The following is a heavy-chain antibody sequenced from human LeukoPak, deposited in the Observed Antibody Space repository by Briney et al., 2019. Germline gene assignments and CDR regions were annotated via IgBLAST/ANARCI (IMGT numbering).Heavy chain of an antibody. D-gene: IGHD6-19*01. V-gene: IGHV3-74*01. CDR3: AREGNSGWRDDGFDI. Sequence: GGSLRLSCAASGFTFSSYAMHWVRQAPGKGLVWVSRIHSDGSDTTYADSVKGRFTISRDNAKNTLYLQMNSLRAEDTAVYYCAREGNSGWRDDGFDIWGQGTMVTVSS. J-gene: IGHJ3*02. CDR2: IHSDGSDT. CDR1: GFTFSSYA.